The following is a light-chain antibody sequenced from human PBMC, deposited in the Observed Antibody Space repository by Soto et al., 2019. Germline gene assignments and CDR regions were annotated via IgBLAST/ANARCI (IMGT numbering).Light chain of an antibody. Sequence: DIQMTQSPSSLSASVGDRVTITCRASQGISNYLAWYQQKPGKVPKLLIYAASTLQSGFPSRFSGIGSGTDFTLTISSLQPEDVATYYCQKYNSAPRTFGQGTKLEIK. CDR1: QGISNY. V-gene: IGKV1-27*01. J-gene: IGKJ2*02. CDR3: QKYNSAPRT. CDR2: AAS.